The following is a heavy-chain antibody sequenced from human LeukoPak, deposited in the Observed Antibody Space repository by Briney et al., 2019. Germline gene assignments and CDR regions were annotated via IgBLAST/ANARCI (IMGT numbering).Heavy chain of an antibody. CDR2: IYHSGST. CDR1: GGSISSGGYY. Sequence: KPSETLSLTCTVSGGSISSGGYYWSWIRQPPGKGLEWIGYIYHSGSTYYNPSLKSRVTISVDRSKNQFSLKLSSVTAADTAVYYCARAGIAAPPYYMDVWGKGTTVTVSS. J-gene: IGHJ6*03. V-gene: IGHV4-30-2*01. D-gene: IGHD6-6*01. CDR3: ARAGIAAPPYYMDV.